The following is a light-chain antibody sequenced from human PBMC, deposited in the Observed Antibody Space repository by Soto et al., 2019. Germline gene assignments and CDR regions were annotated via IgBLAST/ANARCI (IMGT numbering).Light chain of an antibody. CDR1: QSISSW. V-gene: IGKV1-5*03. CDR3: QQYTL. CDR2: KAS. J-gene: IGKJ1*01. Sequence: DIQMTQSPSTLSASVGDRVTITCRASQSISSWLAWYQQKPGKAPKLLIYKASSLESGVPSRFSGSGSGTEFILTISSLQPDDFATYYCQQYTLFGQGTKVYIK.